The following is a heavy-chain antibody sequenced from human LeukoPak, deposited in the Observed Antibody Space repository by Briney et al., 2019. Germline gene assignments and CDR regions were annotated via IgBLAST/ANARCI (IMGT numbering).Heavy chain of an antibody. D-gene: IGHD4-17*01. CDR1: GFTFDDYG. Sequence: GGSLRLSCAASGFTFDDYGMSWVRQAPGKGLEWVSGINWNGGSTGYADSVKGRFTISRDNAKNSLHLQMNSLGAEDTAVYYCAKPTVTKYMDVWGKGTTVTVSS. CDR2: INWNGGST. CDR3: AKPTVTKYMDV. J-gene: IGHJ6*03. V-gene: IGHV3-20*04.